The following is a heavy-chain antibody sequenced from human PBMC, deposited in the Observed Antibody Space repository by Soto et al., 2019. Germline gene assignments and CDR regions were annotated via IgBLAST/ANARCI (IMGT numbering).Heavy chain of an antibody. J-gene: IGHJ6*02. D-gene: IGHD2-2*01. CDR1: GFTFSSYG. CDR3: AKDSAGTSSKYYYGMDV. Sequence: GGSLRLSCAASGFTFSSYGMHWVRQAPGKGLEWVAVISYDGSNKYYADSVKGRFTISRDNSKNTLYLQMNSLRAEDTAVYYCAKDSAGTSSKYYYGMDVWGQGTTVTVSS. CDR2: ISYDGSNK. V-gene: IGHV3-30*18.